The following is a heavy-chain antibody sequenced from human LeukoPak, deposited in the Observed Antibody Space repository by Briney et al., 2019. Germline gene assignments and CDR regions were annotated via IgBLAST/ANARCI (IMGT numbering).Heavy chain of an antibody. V-gene: IGHV3-30*04. CDR2: ISYDGSNK. CDR1: GFTFSSYA. CDR3: ARVSDSSGYPLDY. Sequence: GGSLRLSCAASGFTFSSYAMHWVRQAPGKGLEWVTIISYDGSNKYYADSVKGRFTISRDNSKNTLYLQMNSLRAEDTAVYYCARVSDSSGYPLDYWGQGTLVTVSS. J-gene: IGHJ4*02. D-gene: IGHD3-22*01.